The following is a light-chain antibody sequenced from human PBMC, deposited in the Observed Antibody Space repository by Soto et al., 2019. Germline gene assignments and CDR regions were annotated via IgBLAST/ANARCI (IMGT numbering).Light chain of an antibody. J-gene: IGKJ1*01. V-gene: IGKV1-9*01. CDR1: QGISSY. Sequence: IQLTQSPSSLSASVGDRVTITCRASQGISSYLAWYQQKPGKAPKLLIYAASTLQSGVPSRFSGSGSGTDFTRTSSSLQPEDFAAYYCQQYNKWLRTCXHGTKLDIK. CDR2: AAS. CDR3: QQYNKWLRT.